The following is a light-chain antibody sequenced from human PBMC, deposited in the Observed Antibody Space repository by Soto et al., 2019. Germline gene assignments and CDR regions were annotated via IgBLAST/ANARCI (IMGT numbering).Light chain of an antibody. V-gene: IGLV1-40*01. CDR3: QSFDSSLGAYV. J-gene: IGLJ1*01. Sequence: QSVLTQPPSVSGAPGQRGTISCTGSSSNIGAGYDVHWYQQLPGTAPKLLIYGNSNRPSGVPDRFSGSKSGTSASLAITGLQAEDEADYYCQSFDSSLGAYVFGTGTKVTVL. CDR2: GNS. CDR1: SSNIGAGYD.